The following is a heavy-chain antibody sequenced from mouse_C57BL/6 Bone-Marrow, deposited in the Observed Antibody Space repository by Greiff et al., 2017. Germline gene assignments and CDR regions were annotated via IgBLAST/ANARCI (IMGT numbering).Heavy chain of an antibody. J-gene: IGHJ3*01. Sequence: QVQLKESGAELVKPGASVKLSCKASGYTFTTYWMQWLKQRPGQGLEWIGEIDPFDSYTNYNQKFKGKATLTVDTSSSTAYMQLSSLTSEDSAVYYCARFEDYVSSYEFAYWGQGTLVTVSA. CDR2: IDPFDSYT. CDR1: GYTFTTYW. D-gene: IGHD1-1*01. V-gene: IGHV1-50*01. CDR3: ARFEDYVSSYEFAY.